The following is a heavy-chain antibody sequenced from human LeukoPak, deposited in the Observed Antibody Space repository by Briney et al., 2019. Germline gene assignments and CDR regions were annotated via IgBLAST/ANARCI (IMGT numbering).Heavy chain of an antibody. Sequence: ASVTVSCKASGYTFTSYDINWVRQATGHGLEWMGWMNPNSGNTGCAQKFQGRVTMPRNTSISTAYMELSSLRSEDTAVDYCARGQRRAVAGAPYYYYYMDVWGKGTTVTISS. CDR3: ARGQRRAVAGAPYYYYYMDV. J-gene: IGHJ6*03. V-gene: IGHV1-8*01. CDR2: MNPNSGNT. CDR1: GYTFTSYD. D-gene: IGHD6-19*01.